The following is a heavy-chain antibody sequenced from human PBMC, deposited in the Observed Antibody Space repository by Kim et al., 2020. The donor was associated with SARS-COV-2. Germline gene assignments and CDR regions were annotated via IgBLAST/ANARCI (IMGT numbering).Heavy chain of an antibody. Sequence: GGSLRLSCAASGFTFSSYSMNWVRQAPGKGLEWVSSISSSSSYIYYADSVKGRFTISRDNAKNSLYLQMNSLRAEDTAVYYCARSITMVRGVDLIWYFDLWGRGTLVTVSS. V-gene: IGHV3-21*01. CDR2: ISSSSSYI. CDR1: GFTFSSYS. CDR3: ARSITMVRGVDLIWYFDL. D-gene: IGHD3-10*01. J-gene: IGHJ2*01.